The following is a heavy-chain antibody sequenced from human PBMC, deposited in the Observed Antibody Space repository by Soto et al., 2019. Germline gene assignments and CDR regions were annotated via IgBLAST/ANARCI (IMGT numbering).Heavy chain of an antibody. J-gene: IGHJ6*02. Sequence: PGGSLRLSCAASGFTFSSYSMNWVRQAPGKGLEWVSSISSSSSYIYYADSVKGRFTISRDNAKNSLYLQMNSLRAEDTAVYYCARDDKGVVPAAISYYYGMDVWGQGTTVTVSS. CDR2: ISSSSSYI. CDR1: GFTFSSYS. V-gene: IGHV3-21*01. D-gene: IGHD2-2*01. CDR3: ARDDKGVVPAAISYYYGMDV.